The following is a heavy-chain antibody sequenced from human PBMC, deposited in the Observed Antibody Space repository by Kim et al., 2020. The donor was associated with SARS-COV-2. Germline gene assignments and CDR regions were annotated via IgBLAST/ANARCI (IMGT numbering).Heavy chain of an antibody. CDR3: ASGYRLARSVGVDY. CDR1: GGSISSSSYY. CDR2: IYYSGST. J-gene: IGHJ4*02. Sequence: SETLSFTCTVSGGSISSSSYYWGWIRQPPGKGLEWIGSIYYSGSTYYNPSLKSRVTISVDTSKNQFSLKLSSVTAADTAVYYCASGYRLARSVGVDYWGQGTLVTVSS. D-gene: IGHD5-18*01. V-gene: IGHV4-39*01.